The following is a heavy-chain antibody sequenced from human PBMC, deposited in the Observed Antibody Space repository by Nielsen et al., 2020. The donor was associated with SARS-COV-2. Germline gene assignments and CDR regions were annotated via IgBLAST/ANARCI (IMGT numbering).Heavy chain of an antibody. J-gene: IGHJ4*02. V-gene: IGHV4-39*01. Sequence: SETLSLTCTVSGGSISSSSYYWGWIRQPPGKGLEWIGSIYYSGSTYYNPSLKSRVTISVDTSKNQFSLKLSSVTAADTAVYYCAQIFGVVTETDYWGQGTLVTVSS. D-gene: IGHD3-3*01. CDR2: IYYSGST. CDR1: GGSISSSSYY. CDR3: AQIFGVVTETDY.